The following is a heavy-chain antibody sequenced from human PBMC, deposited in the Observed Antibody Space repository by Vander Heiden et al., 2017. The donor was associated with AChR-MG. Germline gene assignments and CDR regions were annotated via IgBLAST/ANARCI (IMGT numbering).Heavy chain of an antibody. D-gene: IGHD2-2*01. Sequence: QVQLVQSGAEVKKPGSSVKGSCKASGGTFRSYTISWVRQAPGQGLEWMGRFIPILGIANYAQKFQGRGTITADKSTSTAYMELSSLRYEDKDVYYCARLEVVPAEDYYYYGMDVWGQGNTVTVSS. CDR2: FIPILGIA. V-gene: IGHV1-69*02. J-gene: IGHJ6*02. CDR3: ARLEVVPAEDYYYYGMDV. CDR1: GGTFRSYT.